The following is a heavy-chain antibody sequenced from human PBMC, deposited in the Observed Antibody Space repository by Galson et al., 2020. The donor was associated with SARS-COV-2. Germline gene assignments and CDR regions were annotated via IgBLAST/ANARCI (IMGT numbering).Heavy chain of an antibody. CDR1: GFTFSSYS. D-gene: IGHD2-2*01. V-gene: IGHV3-21*01. CDR2: ISSSSSYI. Sequence: GGSLRLYCAASGFTFSSYSMNWVRQAPGKGLEWVSSISSSSSYIYYADSVKGRFTISRDNAKNSLYLQMNSLRAEDTAVYYCASHRCSSTSCYGYYFDYWGQGTLVTVSS. J-gene: IGHJ4*02. CDR3: ASHRCSSTSCYGYYFDY.